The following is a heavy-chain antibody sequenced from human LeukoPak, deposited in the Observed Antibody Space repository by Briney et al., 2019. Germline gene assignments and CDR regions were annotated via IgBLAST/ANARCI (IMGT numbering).Heavy chain of an antibody. V-gene: IGHV4-4*02. CDR1: GGSISSSNW. CDR2: IYHSGST. J-gene: IGHJ3*02. D-gene: IGHD5-18*01. Sequence: SGTLSLTCAVSGGSISSSNWWSWVRQPPGKGLEWIGEIYHSGSTNYNPSLKSRVTISVDKSKNQFSLKLSSVTAADAAVYYCANKPSWIQQNTGDAFDIWGQGTMVTVSS. CDR3: ANKPSWIQQNTGDAFDI.